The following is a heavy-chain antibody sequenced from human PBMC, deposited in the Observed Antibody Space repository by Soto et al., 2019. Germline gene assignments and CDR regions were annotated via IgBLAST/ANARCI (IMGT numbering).Heavy chain of an antibody. CDR3: PRQITISEAWFDP. J-gene: IGHJ5*02. V-gene: IGHV5-10-1*01. CDR1: GYSFTSYW. CDR2: IDPSDSNA. D-gene: IGHD3-3*01. Sequence: PGESLKISCKGSGYSFTSYWITWVRQMPGKGLEWMGRIDPSDSNANYSPSFQGHVTISADKSISTAYMQWSSLQASDTAMYYCPRQITISEAWFDPWGQGTLVTVSS.